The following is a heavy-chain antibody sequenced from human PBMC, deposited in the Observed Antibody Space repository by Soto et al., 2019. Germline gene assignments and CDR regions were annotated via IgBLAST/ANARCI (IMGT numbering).Heavy chain of an antibody. J-gene: IGHJ4*02. CDR3: AKDRYSSSWLHY. D-gene: IGHD6-13*01. CDR1: GFTFSSYG. V-gene: IGHV3-30*18. Sequence: GGSLRLSCAASGFTFSSYGMHWVRQAPGKGLEWVAVISYDGSNKYYADSVKGRFTISRDNSKNTLYLQMNSLRAEDTAVYYCAKDRYSSSWLHYWGQGTLVTVSS. CDR2: ISYDGSNK.